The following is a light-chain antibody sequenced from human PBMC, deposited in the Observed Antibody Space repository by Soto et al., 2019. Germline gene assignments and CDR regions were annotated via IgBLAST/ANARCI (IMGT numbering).Light chain of an antibody. Sequence: QSALTQPASVSGSPGQSITISCTGTSSDVGAYNYVSWYQQHPGKAPKLMIYEVTNRPSGVSNRFSGSKSGNTASLTISGLQAEDEADYSCGSYTRSSTFLFGTGTKVTVL. V-gene: IGLV2-14*01. CDR3: GSYTRSSTFL. CDR2: EVT. CDR1: SSDVGAYNY. J-gene: IGLJ1*01.